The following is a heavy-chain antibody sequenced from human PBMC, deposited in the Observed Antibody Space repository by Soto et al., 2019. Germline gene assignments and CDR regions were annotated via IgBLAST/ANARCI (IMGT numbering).Heavy chain of an antibody. D-gene: IGHD6-19*01. J-gene: IGHJ3*02. CDR3: ARQQWLVLNAFDI. CDR2: IYYSGST. Sequence: SETLSLTCTVSGGSISSYYWSWIRQPPGKGLEWIGYIYYSGSTNYNPSLKSRVTTSVDTSKNRFSLKLSSVTAADTAVYYCARQQWLVLNAFDIWGQGTMVIVSS. CDR1: GGSISSYY. V-gene: IGHV4-59*01.